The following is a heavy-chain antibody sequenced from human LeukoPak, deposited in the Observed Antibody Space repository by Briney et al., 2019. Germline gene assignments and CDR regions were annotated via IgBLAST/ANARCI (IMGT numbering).Heavy chain of an antibody. Sequence: SETLSLTCAVYVGSFSGYHWSWIPQPPGEGRKWSGGINHSGNTNYNPFLKSRVTISVDTSKNQFSLKLSSVTAADTAVYYCAKPADTAMGFDYWGQGTLVTVFS. CDR2: INHSGNT. J-gene: IGHJ4*02. V-gene: IGHV4-34*01. D-gene: IGHD5-18*01. CDR1: VGSFSGYH. CDR3: AKPADTAMGFDY.